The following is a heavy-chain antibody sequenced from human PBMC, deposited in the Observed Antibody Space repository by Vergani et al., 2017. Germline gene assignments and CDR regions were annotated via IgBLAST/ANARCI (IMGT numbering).Heavy chain of an antibody. V-gene: IGHV4-59*01. Sequence: QVQLQESGPGLVKPSQTLSLTCTVSGGSISSYYWSWIRQPPGKGLEWIGYIYYTGITNYNPSLKNPVTISVDTSKNQFSLRLSSVTAADTAVYYCARGVGSFDYWGQGTLVTVSS. CDR1: GGSISSYY. CDR2: IYYTGIT. D-gene: IGHD6-25*01. J-gene: IGHJ4*02. CDR3: ARGVGSFDY.